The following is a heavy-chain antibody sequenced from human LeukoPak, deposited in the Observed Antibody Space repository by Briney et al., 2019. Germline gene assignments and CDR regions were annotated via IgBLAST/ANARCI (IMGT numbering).Heavy chain of an antibody. CDR2: ISSSSSYT. CDR1: GFTFSDYY. J-gene: IGHJ5*02. CDR3: ARDGRSGPNWFDP. Sequence: GGSPRLSCAASGFTFSDYYMSWIRQAPGKGLEWVSYISSSSSYTNYADSVKGRFTISRDNAKNSLYLQMNSLRAEDTAVYYCARDGRSGPNWFDPWGQGTLVTVSS. V-gene: IGHV3-11*05. D-gene: IGHD7-27*01.